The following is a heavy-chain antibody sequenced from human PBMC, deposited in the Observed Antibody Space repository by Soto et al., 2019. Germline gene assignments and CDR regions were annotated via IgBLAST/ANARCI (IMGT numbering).Heavy chain of an antibody. CDR2: IYDSGST. D-gene: IGHD4-4*01. J-gene: IGHJ4*02. Sequence: SETLSLTCTVSGASISNYYWSWIRQPPGKGLEWIGYIYDSGSTNYNPSLKSRVTISVDTSKNQFSLRLSSATAADTAVYYCAGDRNSNWFDYWGLGTLVTVTS. CDR1: GASISNYY. V-gene: IGHV4-59*01. CDR3: AGDRNSNWFDY.